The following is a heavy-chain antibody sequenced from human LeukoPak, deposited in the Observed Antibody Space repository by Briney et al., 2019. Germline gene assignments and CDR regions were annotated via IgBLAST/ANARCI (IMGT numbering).Heavy chain of an antibody. CDR3: ARRSPYYYGSGSYHEGDFDY. J-gene: IGHJ4*02. Sequence: GASVKVSCKASGYTFTSYWISWVRQMPGKGLEWMGRIDPSDSYTNYSPSFQGHVTISADKSISTAYLQWSSLKASDTAMYYCARRSPYYYGSGSYHEGDFDYWGQGTLVTVSS. CDR1: GYTFTSYW. D-gene: IGHD3-10*01. CDR2: IDPSDSYT. V-gene: IGHV5-10-1*01.